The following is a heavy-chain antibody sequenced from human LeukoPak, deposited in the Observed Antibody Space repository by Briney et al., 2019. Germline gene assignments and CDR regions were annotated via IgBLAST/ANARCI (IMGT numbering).Heavy chain of an antibody. J-gene: IGHJ4*02. D-gene: IGHD6-19*01. Sequence: GRSLRLSCAASGFTFDDYAMHWVRQAPGKGLEWVSGISWDGGSIGYADSVKGRFTISRDNAKNSLYLQMNSLRAEDTALYYCAKDIGAYSGGGTGFDYWGQGTLVTVSS. V-gene: IGHV3-9*01. CDR3: AKDIGAYSGGGTGFDY. CDR2: ISWDGGSI. CDR1: GFTFDDYA.